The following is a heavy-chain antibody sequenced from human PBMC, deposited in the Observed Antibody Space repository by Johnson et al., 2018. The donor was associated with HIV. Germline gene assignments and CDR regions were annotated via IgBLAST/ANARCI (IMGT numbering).Heavy chain of an antibody. J-gene: IGHJ3*02. CDR2: IGTAGDT. Sequence: VQLVESGGGLVKPGGSLRLSCAASGFTFSSYDMHWVRQATGKGLEWVSAIGTAGDTYYPGSVKGRFTISRENAKHSLYLQMNSLRAEDTAVYYCARDDIFLDAFDIWGQGTMVTVSS. CDR1: GFTFSSYD. CDR3: ARDDIFLDAFDI. D-gene: IGHD3-9*01. V-gene: IGHV3-13*01.